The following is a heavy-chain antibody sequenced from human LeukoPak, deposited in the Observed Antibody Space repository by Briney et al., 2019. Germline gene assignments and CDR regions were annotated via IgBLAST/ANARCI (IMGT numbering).Heavy chain of an antibody. Sequence: SETLSLTCTVSGGSISSGDYYWSWIRQPPGKGLEWIGYIYYSGSTYYNPSLKGRVTISVDTSKNQFSLKLSSVTAADTAVYYCARGTLEWLLRYYYYGMDVWGQGTTVTVSS. CDR2: IYYSGST. CDR1: GGSISSGDYY. J-gene: IGHJ6*02. D-gene: IGHD3-3*01. V-gene: IGHV4-30-4*01. CDR3: ARGTLEWLLRYYYYGMDV.